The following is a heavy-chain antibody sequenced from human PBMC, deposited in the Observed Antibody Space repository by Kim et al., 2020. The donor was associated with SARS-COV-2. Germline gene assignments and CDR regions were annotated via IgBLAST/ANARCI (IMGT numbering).Heavy chain of an antibody. Sequence: SETLSLTCTVSGGSISSYYWSWIRQPPGKGLEWIGYIYYSGSTNYNPSLKSRVTISVDTPKNQFSLKLSSVTAADTAVYYCARHPSNYYGSEFDPLGQGTLVTVSP. CDR2: IYYSGST. CDR3: ARHPSNYYGSEFDP. V-gene: IGHV4-59*08. J-gene: IGHJ5*02. D-gene: IGHD3-10*01. CDR1: GGSISSYY.